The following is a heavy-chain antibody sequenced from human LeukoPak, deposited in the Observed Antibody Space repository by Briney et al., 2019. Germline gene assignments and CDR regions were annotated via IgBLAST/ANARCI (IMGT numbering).Heavy chain of an antibody. Sequence: GGSLRLSCAASGLTFSSYGMHWVRQAPGKGLEWVAVIWYDGSNKYYADSVKGRFTISRDNSKNTLYLQMNSLRAEDTAVYYCARDREACLLEWLHWFDPWGQGTLVTVSS. CDR2: IWYDGSNK. CDR1: GLTFSSYG. V-gene: IGHV3-33*01. D-gene: IGHD3-3*01. J-gene: IGHJ5*02. CDR3: ARDREACLLEWLHWFDP.